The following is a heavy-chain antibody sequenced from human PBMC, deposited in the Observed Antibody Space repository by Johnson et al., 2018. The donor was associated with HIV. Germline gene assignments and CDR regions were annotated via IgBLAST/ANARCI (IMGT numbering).Heavy chain of an antibody. Sequence: VQLVESGGGVVQPGRSLRLSCAASGFTFSGSALHWVRQASGKGLEWIGHIRSKTNTYATDYGAPAKGRFTISRDDSKNRVYLQMTSLKSEDTAVYYCTTDSEGHVFDIWGQGTMVTVSS. CDR3: TTDSEGHVFDI. V-gene: IGHV3-73*01. J-gene: IGHJ3*02. CDR1: GFTFSGSA. CDR2: IRSKTNTYAT.